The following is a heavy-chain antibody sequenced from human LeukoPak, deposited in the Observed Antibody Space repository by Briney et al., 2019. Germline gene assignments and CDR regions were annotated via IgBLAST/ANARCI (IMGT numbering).Heavy chain of an antibody. J-gene: IGHJ4*02. CDR1: GFTGSSKY. V-gene: IGHV3-66*01. CDR2: IYSSGGNT. Sequence: GGSLRLSCAASGFTGSSKYMSWVRQAPGKGLEWVSVIYSSGGNTYYADSVKGRFTISRDNSKNMLYLQMNSLKAEDTAVYYCARDSSVSSSDYYPLGYWGQGTLVTVSS. D-gene: IGHD3-22*01. CDR3: ARDSSVSSSDYYPLGY.